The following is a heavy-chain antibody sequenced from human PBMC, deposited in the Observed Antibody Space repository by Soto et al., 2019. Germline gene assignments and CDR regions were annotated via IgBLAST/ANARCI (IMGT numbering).Heavy chain of an antibody. CDR3: ARGQMGIVVVPAAMVSGGYYYYYMDV. D-gene: IGHD2-2*03. CDR2: IYYSGST. V-gene: IGHV4-30-4*01. Sequence: SETLSLTCTVSGGSISSGDYYWSWIRQPPGKGLEWIGYIYYSGSTYYNPSLKSRVTISVDTSKNQFSLKLSSVTAADTAVYYCARGQMGIVVVPAAMVSGGYYYYYMDVWGKGTTVTVSS. CDR1: GGSISSGDYY. J-gene: IGHJ6*03.